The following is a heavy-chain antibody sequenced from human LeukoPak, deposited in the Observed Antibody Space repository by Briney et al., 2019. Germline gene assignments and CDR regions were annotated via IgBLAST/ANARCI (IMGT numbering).Heavy chain of an antibody. CDR2: IYHSGST. Sequence: SETLSLTCAVSGYSISSGYYWGWIRQPPGKGLGWIGSIYHSGSTYYNPSLKSRVTISVDTSKNQFSLKLSSVTAADTAVYYCARKGDYWGQGTLVTVSS. CDR3: ARKGDY. J-gene: IGHJ4*02. CDR1: GYSISSGYY. V-gene: IGHV4-38-2*01.